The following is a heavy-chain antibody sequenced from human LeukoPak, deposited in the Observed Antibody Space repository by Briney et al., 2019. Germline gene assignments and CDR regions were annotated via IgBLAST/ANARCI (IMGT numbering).Heavy chain of an antibody. J-gene: IGHJ6*03. CDR3: ARDPRNHNYYYYYYMDV. V-gene: IGHV1-2*02. CDR1: GYTFTGYY. Sequence: ASVKVSCKASGYTFTGYYMHWVRQAPGQGLEWMGWINPNSGGTNYAQKFQGRVTMTRDTSISTAYMELSRLRSDDTAVYYCARDPRNHNYYYYYYMDVWGKGTTVTISS. CDR2: INPNSGGT.